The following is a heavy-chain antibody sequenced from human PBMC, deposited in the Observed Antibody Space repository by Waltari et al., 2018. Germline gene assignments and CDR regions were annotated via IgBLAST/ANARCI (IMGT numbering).Heavy chain of an antibody. Sequence: QVTLKESGPAVVQPTQTLTLTCAFSGFSLITTGMRATWVRQPPGKALEWLARIDWANAKFYSPSLETRLTISKDLSNNEVVLTVTNMYPADTATYYCARIAPLGAFDIWGPGIMVTVSS. J-gene: IGHJ3*02. V-gene: IGHV2-70*04. CDR1: GFSLITTGMR. CDR3: ARIAPLGAFDI. D-gene: IGHD3-16*01. CDR2: IDWANAK.